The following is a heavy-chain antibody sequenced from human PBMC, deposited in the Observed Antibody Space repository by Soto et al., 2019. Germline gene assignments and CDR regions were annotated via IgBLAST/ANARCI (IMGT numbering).Heavy chain of an antibody. CDR2: VYYRGRS. CDR3: VSQRTTVLTQAYFDY. J-gene: IGHJ4*02. D-gene: IGHD4-17*01. CDR1: GGSVTNSSYY. V-gene: IGHV4-39*01. Sequence: SETLSLTCTVSGGSVTNSSYYWGWIRQSPGKGLEWIGSVYYRGRSYSKSSVKSRVTISVDTSKNQFSLNFNSVTASDTALYYCVSQRTTVLTQAYFDYWGPGALFTVS.